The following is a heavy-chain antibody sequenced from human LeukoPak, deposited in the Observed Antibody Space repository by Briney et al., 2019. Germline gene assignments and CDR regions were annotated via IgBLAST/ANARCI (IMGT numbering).Heavy chain of an antibody. V-gene: IGHV3-21*01. CDR3: ARDSEAQWLVPTLVSY. J-gene: IGHJ4*02. CDR1: AFTFSSYS. CDR2: ISSSSSYI. Sequence: GGFLRFYCAASAFTFSSYSMNWVGQAPGKGLEWVSSISSSSSYIYYADSVKGRFTISRDNAKNSLYLQMNSLRAEDTAVYYCARDSEAQWLVPTLVSYWGQGTLVTVSS. D-gene: IGHD6-19*01.